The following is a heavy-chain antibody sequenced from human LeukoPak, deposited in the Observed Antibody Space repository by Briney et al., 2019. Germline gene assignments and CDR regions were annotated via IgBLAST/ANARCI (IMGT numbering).Heavy chain of an antibody. CDR3: ASSPAGDYDFWSGPYYFDY. CDR1: GGSFSGYY. J-gene: IGHJ4*02. D-gene: IGHD3-3*01. Sequence: MSSETLSLTCAVYGGSFSGYYWSWIRQPPGKGLEWIGEINHSGSTNYNPSLKSRVTISVDTSKNQFSLKLSSVTAADTAVYYCASSPAGDYDFWSGPYYFDYWGQGTLVTVSS. CDR2: INHSGST. V-gene: IGHV4-34*01.